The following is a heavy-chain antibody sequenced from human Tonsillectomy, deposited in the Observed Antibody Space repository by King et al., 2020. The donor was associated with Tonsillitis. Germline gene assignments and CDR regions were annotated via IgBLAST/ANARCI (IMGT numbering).Heavy chain of an antibody. J-gene: IGHJ4*02. Sequence: VQLQESGPGLVKPSETLSLTCTVSGVSISTYFWSWIRQPPGKGLEWIGYIYYSGSTNYNPSLKSRVTISVDTSKNQFSLKLNSVTAADTALYYCARAYYGSGSYYSHWGQGTLVTVSS. CDR2: IYYSGST. CDR1: GVSISTYF. CDR3: ARAYYGSGSYYSH. D-gene: IGHD3-10*01. V-gene: IGHV4-59*01.